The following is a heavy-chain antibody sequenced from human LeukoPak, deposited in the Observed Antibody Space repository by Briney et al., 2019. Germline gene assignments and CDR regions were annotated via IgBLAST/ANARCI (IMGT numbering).Heavy chain of an antibody. V-gene: IGHV1-18*01. CDR1: GYTFTSYG. J-gene: IGHJ5*02. D-gene: IGHD3-22*01. Sequence: ASVKVSCKASGYTFTSYGISWVRQAPGQGLEWMGWISAYNGNTNYAQKLQGRVTMTTDTSTSTAYMELRSLRSDDTAVYYCARGEGEYYYDSSGYPSWGQGTLVTVSS. CDR2: ISAYNGNT. CDR3: ARGEGEYYYDSSGYPS.